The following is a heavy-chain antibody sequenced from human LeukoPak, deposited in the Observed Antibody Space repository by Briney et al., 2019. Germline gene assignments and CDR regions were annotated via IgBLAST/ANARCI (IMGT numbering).Heavy chain of an antibody. CDR1: GFTFGDYA. CDR2: TRSKAYSGTT. V-gene: IGHV3-49*03. CDR3: SNGLRLFDY. Sequence: GGSLRLSCTTSGFTFGDYAMSWFRQAPGKGLEWVGFTRSKAYSGTTEYAASVKVRFTISRDDSKSIAYLQINSLTTEATAVYYCSNGLRLFDYWGQGTLVTVSS. J-gene: IGHJ4*02. D-gene: IGHD5-12*01.